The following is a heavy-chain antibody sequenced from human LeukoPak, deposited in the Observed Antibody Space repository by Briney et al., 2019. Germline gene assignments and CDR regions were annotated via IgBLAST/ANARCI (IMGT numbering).Heavy chain of an antibody. J-gene: IGHJ3*02. Sequence: SETLSLTCTVSGGSISRSSYYWGWIRQPPGKVLEWIGTIYYGGTTYYNPSLKSRVTISVDTSKNQFSLKLTSVTAADTAVYYCARHDSSGPYNAFDIWGQGTMVTVSS. CDR2: IYYGGTT. V-gene: IGHV4-39*01. D-gene: IGHD3-22*01. CDR1: GGSISRSSYY. CDR3: ARHDSSGPYNAFDI.